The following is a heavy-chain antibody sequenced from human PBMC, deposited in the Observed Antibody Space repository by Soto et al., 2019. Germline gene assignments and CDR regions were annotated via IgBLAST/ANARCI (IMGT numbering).Heavy chain of an antibody. Sequence: SETLSLTCAASGYSISSGYYWGWIRQPPGKGLEWIGSIYHSGSTYYNPSLKSRVTISVDTSKNQFSLKLSSVTAADTAVYYCASGPEVAAYFDYWGQGTLVTVSS. J-gene: IGHJ4*02. CDR3: ASGPEVAAYFDY. CDR1: GYSISSGYY. V-gene: IGHV4-38-2*01. D-gene: IGHD6-19*01. CDR2: IYHSGST.